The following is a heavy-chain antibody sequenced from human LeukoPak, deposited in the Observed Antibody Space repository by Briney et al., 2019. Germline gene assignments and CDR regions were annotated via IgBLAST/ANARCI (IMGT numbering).Heavy chain of an antibody. J-gene: IGHJ6*02. D-gene: IGHD3-10*01. CDR1: GGTFSSYA. V-gene: IGHV1-69*05. CDR3: ARDMGFLWFAESPYYYYGMDV. CDR2: IIPIFGTA. Sequence: GASVKVSCKASGGTFSSYAISWVRQAPGQGLEWMGGIIPIFGTANYAQKFQGRVTITTDESTSTAYMELRRLRSDDTAVYYCARDMGFLWFAESPYYYYGMDVWGQGTTVTVSS.